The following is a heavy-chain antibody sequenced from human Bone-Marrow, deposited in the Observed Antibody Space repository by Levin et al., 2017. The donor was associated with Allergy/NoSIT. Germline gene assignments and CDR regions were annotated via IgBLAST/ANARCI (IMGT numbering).Heavy chain of an antibody. J-gene: IGHJ4*02. CDR1: GYTFTTYY. Sequence: GASVKVSCKTSGYTFTTYYMLWVRQAPGQGLEWMGIISPTGGTTTYAQKFQGRVAMTRDMSTSTVYMELRSLRSDDTAIYYCARYESRGWYTTDFWGQGTLVTVSS. D-gene: IGHD6-19*01. V-gene: IGHV1-46*01. CDR3: ARYESRGWYTTDF. CDR2: ISPTGGTT.